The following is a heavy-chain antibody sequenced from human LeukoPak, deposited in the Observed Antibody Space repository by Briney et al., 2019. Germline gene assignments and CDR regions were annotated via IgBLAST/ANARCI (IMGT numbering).Heavy chain of an antibody. D-gene: IGHD6-13*01. J-gene: IGHJ5*02. Sequence: SGPTLVNPTQTLTLTCTFSGFSLSTSGVGVGWIRQPPGKALEWLALIYWDDDKRYSPSLKSRLTITKDTSKNQVVLTMTNMDPVDTATYYCAHRRGVSWQQLVRENWFDPWGQGTLVTVSS. CDR3: AHRRGVSWQQLVRENWFDP. CDR2: IYWDDDK. CDR1: GFSLSTSGVG. V-gene: IGHV2-5*02.